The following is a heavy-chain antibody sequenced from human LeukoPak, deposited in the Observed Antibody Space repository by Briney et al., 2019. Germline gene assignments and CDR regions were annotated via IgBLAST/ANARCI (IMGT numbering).Heavy chain of an antibody. Sequence: ASVKVSCKASGYTFTSYYMHWVRQAPGQGLEWMGLINPTGGSTGYAQKFQGRVTMTRDMSTSTDYMELNSLRAEDTALYYCARGGLTIFGVVWPNFDCWGQGTLVTVSS. V-gene: IGHV1-46*01. CDR3: ARGGLTIFGVVWPNFDC. CDR2: INPTGGST. CDR1: GYTFTSYY. J-gene: IGHJ4*02. D-gene: IGHD3-3*01.